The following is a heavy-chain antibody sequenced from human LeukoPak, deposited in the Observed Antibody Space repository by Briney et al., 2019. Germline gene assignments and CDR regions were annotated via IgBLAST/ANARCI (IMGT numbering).Heavy chain of an antibody. J-gene: IGHJ5*02. Sequence: RASVKVSCKASGGTFSSYAISWVRQAPGQGLEWMGRIIPILGIANYAQKFQGRVTITTDESTSTAYMELSSLRSEDTAVYYCARDFWSGRNWFDPWGQGTLVTVSS. CDR1: GGTFSSYA. CDR3: ARDFWSGRNWFDP. D-gene: IGHD3-3*01. V-gene: IGHV1-69*04. CDR2: IIPILGIA.